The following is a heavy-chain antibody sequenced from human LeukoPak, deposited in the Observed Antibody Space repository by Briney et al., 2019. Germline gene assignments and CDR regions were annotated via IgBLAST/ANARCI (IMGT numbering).Heavy chain of an antibody. D-gene: IGHD2-15*01. Sequence: PSETLSLTCTVSGGSISSSTYYWGWIRQPPGRGLEWIGSFYYSGSTYFNPSLKSRVTISVDTSKNQFSLELSSVTAADTAVYYCAQESPYCRGGSCYQYNYFMDVWGKGTTVTVSS. CDR1: GGSISSSTYY. CDR2: FYYSGST. V-gene: IGHV4-39*07. CDR3: AQESPYCRGGSCYQYNYFMDV. J-gene: IGHJ6*03.